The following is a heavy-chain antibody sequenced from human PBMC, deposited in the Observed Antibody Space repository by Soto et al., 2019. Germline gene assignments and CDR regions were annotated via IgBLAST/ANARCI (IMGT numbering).Heavy chain of an antibody. V-gene: IGHV3-33*01. CDR3: ARDGYCSGGSCYSVPVFDY. CDR2: IWYDGSNK. CDR1: GFTFSSYG. Sequence: PGGSLRLSCAASGFTFSSYGMHWVRQAPGKGLEWVAVIWYDGSNKYYADSVKGRFTISRDNSKNMLYLQMNSLRAEDTAVYYCARDGYCSGGSCYSVPVFDYWGQGTLVTAPQ. J-gene: IGHJ4*02. D-gene: IGHD2-15*01.